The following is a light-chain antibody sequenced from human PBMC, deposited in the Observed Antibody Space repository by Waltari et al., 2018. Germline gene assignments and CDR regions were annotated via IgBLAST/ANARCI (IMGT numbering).Light chain of an antibody. CDR2: DDS. CDR1: NIGSKS. Sequence: SYVLTQPPSVSVAPGQTARITCGGNNIGSKSGHWYQQRSGQAPLLGVYDDSDRPSGIPERVSGSNSGNTATLTINSVEAGDEADYYCQVWDTASDEYVFGPGTKVTVL. V-gene: IGLV3-21*02. CDR3: QVWDTASDEYV. J-gene: IGLJ1*01.